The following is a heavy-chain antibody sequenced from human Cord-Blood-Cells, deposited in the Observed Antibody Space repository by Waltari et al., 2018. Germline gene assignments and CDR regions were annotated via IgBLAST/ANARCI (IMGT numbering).Heavy chain of an antibody. Sequence: EVQLVESGGGLIQPGGSMRLTCAASGFTFSIYSMNCVRQAPGKGLEWVSYISSSSSTIYYADSVKGRFTISRDNAKNSLYLQMNSLRAEDTAVYYCARFDSSGAFDIWGQGTMVTVSS. CDR1: GFTFSIYS. CDR3: ARFDSSGAFDI. D-gene: IGHD3-22*01. J-gene: IGHJ3*02. CDR2: ISSSSSTI. V-gene: IGHV3-48*01.